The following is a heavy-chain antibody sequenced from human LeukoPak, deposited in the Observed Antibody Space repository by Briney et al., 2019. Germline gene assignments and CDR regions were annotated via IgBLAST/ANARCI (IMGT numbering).Heavy chain of an antibody. Sequence: SETLSLTCTVSGDSISNDYWSWLRQPPGKGLEWIGYIYYSGSTNYNPSLKSRVTISVDTSKNQFSLKLSSVTAADTAVYYCARGGRYFDWLRELNAFDIWGQGTMVTVSS. D-gene: IGHD3-9*01. CDR1: GDSISNDY. CDR2: IYYSGST. CDR3: ARGGRYFDWLRELNAFDI. V-gene: IGHV4-59*01. J-gene: IGHJ3*02.